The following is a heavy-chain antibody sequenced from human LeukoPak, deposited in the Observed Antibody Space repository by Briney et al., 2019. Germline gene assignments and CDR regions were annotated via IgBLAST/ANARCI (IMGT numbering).Heavy chain of an antibody. Sequence: ASVKVSCKASGYTFTSYYMHWVRHAPGQGLEWMGIINPSGGSTSYAQNFQGRVTMTRDMSTSTVYMELSSLRSEDTAVYYCARALNVVVPPAMAYWGQGTLVTVSS. V-gene: IGHV1-46*01. CDR2: INPSGGST. CDR3: ARALNVVVPPAMAY. D-gene: IGHD2-2*01. CDR1: GYTFTSYY. J-gene: IGHJ4*02.